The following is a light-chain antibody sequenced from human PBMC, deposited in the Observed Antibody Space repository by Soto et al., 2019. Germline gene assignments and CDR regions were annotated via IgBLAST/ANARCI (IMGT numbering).Light chain of an antibody. J-gene: IGKJ1*01. CDR3: QQYDYWPVT. Sequence: EVVMTQSPATLSVSPGDRATLSCRASQSVSSNLAWYQQKPGQPPRLLIYGASTRATGIPARFSGSGSVTEFTLTISSLQSEDFAIYYCQQYDYWPVTFGQGTKV. V-gene: IGKV3-15*01. CDR1: QSVSSN. CDR2: GAS.